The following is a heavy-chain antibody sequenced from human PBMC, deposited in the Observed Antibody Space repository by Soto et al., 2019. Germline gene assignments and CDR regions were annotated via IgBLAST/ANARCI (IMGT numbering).Heavy chain of an antibody. J-gene: IGHJ5*02. CDR3: ASSLGYWISTSCPTPNNWFDP. V-gene: IGHV1-69*13. CDR1: GGSFSSYA. D-gene: IGHD2-2*01. Sequence: GASVKVSCKASGGSFSSYAISWVRRAPGQGLEWMGGIIPIFGTANYAQKFQGRVTITADESTSTAYMELSSLRSEDTAVYYCASSLGYWISTSCPTPNNWFDPWGQGTLVTVSS. CDR2: IIPIFGTA.